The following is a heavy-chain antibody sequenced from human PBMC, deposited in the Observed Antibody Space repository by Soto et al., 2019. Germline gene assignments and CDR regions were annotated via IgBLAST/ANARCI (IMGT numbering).Heavy chain of an antibody. J-gene: IGHJ5*02. V-gene: IGHV5-51*01. CDR2: VYPSDSDV. D-gene: IGHD3-16*01. CDR1: GYRFTSSW. Sequence: PGESLKISCQSSGYRFTSSWIGWVRQMPGKGLEWLGNVYPSDSDVRYSPSFEGRVTISADNSINTAYLHLLNLKASDTAIYYCTKGATSPFDPWGQGTLVTVSS. CDR3: TKGATSPFDP.